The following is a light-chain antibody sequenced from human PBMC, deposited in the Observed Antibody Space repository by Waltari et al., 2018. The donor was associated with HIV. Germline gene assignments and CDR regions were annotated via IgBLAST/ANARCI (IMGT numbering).Light chain of an antibody. CDR1: DSVLSPSNNVNY. CDR3: QQYYSTPT. V-gene: IGKV4-1*01. Sequence: DIVLIQPPATLSVSLVESAAIHCKYADSVLSPSNNVNYFAWYQQRTVQPPTLLFSESSWRSSGVPARFTASGSRTDFTLTIDDLQADDVAVYFCQQYYSTPTFGRGTQLV. CDR2: ESS. J-gene: IGKJ5*01.